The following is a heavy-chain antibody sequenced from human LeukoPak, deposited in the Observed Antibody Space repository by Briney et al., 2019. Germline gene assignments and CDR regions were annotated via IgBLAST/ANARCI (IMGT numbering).Heavy chain of an antibody. V-gene: IGHV4-34*01. J-gene: IGHJ4*02. CDR1: GGSFSGYY. D-gene: IGHD4-17*01. CDR2: INHSGST. Sequence: PSETLSLTCAVYGGSFSGYYWNWIRQPPGKGLEWIGEINHSGSTNYNPSLKSRVTISVDTSKNQFSLKLSSVTAADTAVYYCAVQATVTTSDFDYWGQGTLVTVSS. CDR3: AVQATVTTSDFDY.